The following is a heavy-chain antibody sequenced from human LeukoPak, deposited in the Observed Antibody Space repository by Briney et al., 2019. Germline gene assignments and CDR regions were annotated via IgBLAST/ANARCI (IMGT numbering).Heavy chain of an antibody. J-gene: IGHJ4*02. CDR1: GYSFTSYW. D-gene: IGHD6-19*01. V-gene: IGHV5-51*01. CDR3: ARRLGPRGYFDH. CDR2: IYPGDSDT. Sequence: GESLKISCKVSGYSFTSYWIGWVRQKPGKGLEWMGIIYPGDSDTRYSPSFQGQVTISADKSINTAYLQWSDLKASDTAMYYCARRLGPRGYFDHWGQGTLVTVSS.